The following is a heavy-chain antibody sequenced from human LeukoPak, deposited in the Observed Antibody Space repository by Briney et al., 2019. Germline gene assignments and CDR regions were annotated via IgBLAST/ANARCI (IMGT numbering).Heavy chain of an antibody. CDR1: GFTLSNYA. J-gene: IGHJ4*02. CDR3: GKANDDYYSDY. CDR2: ISAAGVT. D-gene: IGHD1-1*01. Sequence: PGGSLRLSCAASGFTLSNYAMNWVRQAPGQGLEWVSVISAAGVTYYADSLKGRFTISRDNSKNTLYLQMDSLRVEDTAVYYCGKANDDYYSDYWGQGTLVTVSS. V-gene: IGHV3-23*01.